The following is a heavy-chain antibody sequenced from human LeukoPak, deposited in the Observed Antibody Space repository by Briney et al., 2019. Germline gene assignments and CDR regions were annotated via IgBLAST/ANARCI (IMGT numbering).Heavy chain of an antibody. CDR1: GFTFSNLW. CDR3: VGGSGWLGDS. CDR2: IKQDGSDI. J-gene: IGHJ4*02. V-gene: IGHV3-7*03. D-gene: IGHD6-19*01. Sequence: GGSPRLSCTVSGFTFSNLWMTWVRQAPGKGLEWVANIKQDGSDIYYMDSVKGRFTISRDNAKNSLYLQMNSLRAEDTAMYYCVGGSGWLGDSWGRGTLVTVSS.